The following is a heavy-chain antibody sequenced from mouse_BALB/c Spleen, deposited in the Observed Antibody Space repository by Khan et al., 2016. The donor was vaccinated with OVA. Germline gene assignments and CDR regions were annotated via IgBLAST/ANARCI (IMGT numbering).Heavy chain of an antibody. CDR3: ARAGWDVFAY. V-gene: IGHV1-77*01. D-gene: IGHD4-1*01. CDR1: GYTFTDYV. J-gene: IGHJ3*01. Sequence: VQLQESGPELVKPGASVKMSCKASGYTFTDYVMNWVKQRNGQGLEWIGQIYPGSDSTYYNEKFKGKATLTTDRSSNTAYMQLSNLTSEDSADYFCARAGWDVFAYGGQGTLVTVSA. CDR2: IYPGSDST.